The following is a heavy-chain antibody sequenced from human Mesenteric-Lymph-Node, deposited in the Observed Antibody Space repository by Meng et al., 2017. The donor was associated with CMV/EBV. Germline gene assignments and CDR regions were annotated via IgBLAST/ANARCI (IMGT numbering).Heavy chain of an antibody. D-gene: IGHD2-2*01. CDR1: GFTFSDYA. CDR3: ARDQYSFRSTTCLY. V-gene: IGHV3-30*04. J-gene: IGHJ4*02. Sequence: GESLKISCAASGFTFSDYAMHWVRQAPGKGLEWVAVISDDGSNFYHADSVRGRLTISRDNAENTLYLQMSSLRVDDTAVYFCARDQYSFRSTTCLYWGPGTLVTVSS. CDR2: ISDDGSNF.